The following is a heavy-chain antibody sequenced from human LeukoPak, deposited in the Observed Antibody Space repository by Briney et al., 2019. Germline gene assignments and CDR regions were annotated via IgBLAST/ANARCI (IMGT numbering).Heavy chain of an antibody. Sequence: GASVRVSCKASGYTFTSYYMHWVRQAPGQGLEWMGIINPSGGSTSYAQKFQGRVTMTRDTSTSTVYMELSSLRSEDTAVYYCARDTVAEYYFDYWGQGTLVTVSS. CDR1: GYTFTSYY. CDR3: ARDTVAEYYFDY. V-gene: IGHV1-46*01. D-gene: IGHD4-23*01. CDR2: INPSGGST. J-gene: IGHJ4*02.